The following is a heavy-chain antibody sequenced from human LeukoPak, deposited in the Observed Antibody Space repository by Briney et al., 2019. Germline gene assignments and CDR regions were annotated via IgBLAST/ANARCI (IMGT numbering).Heavy chain of an antibody. CDR2: IIPIFGTA. CDR1: GGTFSSYA. CDR3: ARDKFTTMVRGVIRHPLDY. V-gene: IGHV1-69*06. J-gene: IGHJ4*02. Sequence: SVKVSCKASGGTFSSYAISWVRQAPGQGLEWMGGIIPIFGTANYAQKFRGRVTITADKSTRTAYMELRSLRSDDTAVYYCARDKFTTMVRGVIRHPLDYWGQGTLVTVSS. D-gene: IGHD3-10*01.